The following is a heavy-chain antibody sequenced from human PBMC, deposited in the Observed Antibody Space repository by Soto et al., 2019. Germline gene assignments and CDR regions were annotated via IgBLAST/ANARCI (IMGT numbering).Heavy chain of an antibody. Sequence: ASVKVSCKASGGTFSSYTISWVRQVPGQGLEWMGRIIPILGIANYAQKFQGRVTITADKSTSTAYMELSSLRSEDTAVYYCAMPGIGYCSSTSCVDDAFDIWGQGTMVTVSS. CDR2: IIPILGIA. CDR3: AMPGIGYCSSTSCVDDAFDI. J-gene: IGHJ3*02. D-gene: IGHD2-2*03. CDR1: GGTFSSYT. V-gene: IGHV1-69*02.